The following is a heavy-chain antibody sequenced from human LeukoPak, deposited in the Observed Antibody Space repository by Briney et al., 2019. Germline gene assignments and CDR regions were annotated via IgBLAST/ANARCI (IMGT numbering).Heavy chain of an antibody. CDR2: IWYDGSNK. J-gene: IGHJ4*02. V-gene: IGHV3-33*01. Sequence: PGGSLRLSCAASGFTFSSYGMHWVRQAPGKGLEWVAVIWYDGSNKYYADSVKGRFTISRDNSKNTLYLQMNSLRAEDTAVYYCARVRAVGAMAVDYWGQGTLVTVSS. CDR3: ARVRAVGAMAVDY. D-gene: IGHD1-26*01. CDR1: GFTFSSYG.